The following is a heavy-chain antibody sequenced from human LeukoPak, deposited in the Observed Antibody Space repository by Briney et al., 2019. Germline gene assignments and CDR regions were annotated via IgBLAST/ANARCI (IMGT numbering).Heavy chain of an antibody. J-gene: IGHJ4*02. CDR2: ISVYNGNT. CDR3: ARGGLRWPRDF. D-gene: IGHD4-23*01. CDR1: GYTFTSYG. V-gene: IGHV1-18*01. Sequence: ASVKVSCKASGYTFTSYGISWVRQAPGQRLEWMGWISVYNGNTNYAQKLQDRVTMTADTSTTTAYMELRSLRSDDTAVYYCARGGLRWPRDFWGQGTLVTVSS.